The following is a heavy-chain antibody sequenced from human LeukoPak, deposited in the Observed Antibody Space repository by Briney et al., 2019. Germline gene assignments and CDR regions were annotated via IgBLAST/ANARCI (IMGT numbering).Heavy chain of an antibody. CDR3: ARDENFYDSSGILDI. Sequence: SETLSLTCTVSGGSISSYYWSWIRQPAGKGLEWIGRIYTSGSTNYNPSLKSRVTMSVDTSKNQFSLKLSSVTAADTAVYYCARDENFYDSSGILDIWGQGTMVTASS. J-gene: IGHJ3*02. CDR2: IYTSGST. D-gene: IGHD3-22*01. CDR1: GGSISSYY. V-gene: IGHV4-4*07.